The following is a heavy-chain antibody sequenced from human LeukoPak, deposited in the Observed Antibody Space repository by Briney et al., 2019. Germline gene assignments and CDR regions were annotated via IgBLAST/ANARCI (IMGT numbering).Heavy chain of an antibody. V-gene: IGHV3-73*01. CDR3: TRQPYSNYYYYYYYYMDV. J-gene: IGHJ6*03. CDR1: GFTFSGSA. D-gene: IGHD4-11*01. Sequence: GGSLKLSCAASGFTFSGSAMHWVRQASGKGLEWVGRIRIKANCYATAYAASVKGRFTISRDDSKNTAYLQMNSLKTEDTAVYYCTRQPYSNYYYYYYYYMDVWGKGSTVTVSS. CDR2: IRIKANCYAT.